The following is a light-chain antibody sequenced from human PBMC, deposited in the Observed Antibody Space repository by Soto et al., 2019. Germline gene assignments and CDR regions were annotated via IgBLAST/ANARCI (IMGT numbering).Light chain of an antibody. J-gene: IGLJ3*02. CDR1: TSDVGGHNY. Sequence: QSALTQPASVSGSPGQSITISCTGITSDVGGHNYVSWYQQHPGKAPKFIIYEVSNRPSGVSNRFSGSKSGNTASLTISGLQAEDEAHYYCSSFPSYYTWVFGGGTKLTVL. CDR3: SSFPSYYTWV. CDR2: EVS. V-gene: IGLV2-14*01.